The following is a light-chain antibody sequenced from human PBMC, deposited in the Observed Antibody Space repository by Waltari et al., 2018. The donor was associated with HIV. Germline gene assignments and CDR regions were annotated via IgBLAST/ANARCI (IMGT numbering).Light chain of an antibody. CDR2: DDN. CDR1: NISTKD. V-gene: IGLV3-21*02. Sequence: SYLLTPPPPVSAAPGASAALDCIGHNISTKDVHWYRQRPGQAPVVVVHDDNERPSGIPVRIAGSNSGDTATLTIGTVESEDEAVYYCQVWGSRNDWVFGGGTKLTVL. CDR3: QVWGSRNDWV. J-gene: IGLJ3*02.